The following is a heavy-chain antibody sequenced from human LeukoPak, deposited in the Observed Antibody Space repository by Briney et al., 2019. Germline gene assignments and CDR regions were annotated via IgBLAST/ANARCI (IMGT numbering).Heavy chain of an antibody. V-gene: IGHV3-66*01. CDR1: GFTVSSNY. CDR3: ARAVEDDSSGYYLYYFDY. J-gene: IGHJ4*02. Sequence: PGGSLRLSCAASGFTVSSNYMSWVRQAPGKGLEWVSVIYSGGSTYYADSVKGRFTISRDNSKNTLYLQMNSLRAEDTAVYYCARAVEDDSSGYYLYYFDYWGQGTLVTVSS. CDR2: IYSGGST. D-gene: IGHD3-22*01.